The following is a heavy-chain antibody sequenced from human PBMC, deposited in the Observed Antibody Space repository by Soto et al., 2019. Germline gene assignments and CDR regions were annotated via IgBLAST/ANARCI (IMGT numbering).Heavy chain of an antibody. Sequence: GESLKISCKGSGYSFTSYWIGWVRQMPGKGLEWMGIIYPGDSDTRYSPSFQGQVTISADKSISTAYLQWSSLKASDTAMYYCARRGYCSSTSCQAGLDFDHWGQGTLVTASP. V-gene: IGHV5-51*01. J-gene: IGHJ5*02. D-gene: IGHD2-2*01. CDR2: IYPGDSDT. CDR1: GYSFTSYW. CDR3: ARRGYCSSTSCQAGLDFDH.